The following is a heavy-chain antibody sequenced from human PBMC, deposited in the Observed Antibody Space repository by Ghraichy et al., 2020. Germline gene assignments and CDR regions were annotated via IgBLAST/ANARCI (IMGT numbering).Heavy chain of an antibody. CDR2: IYHSGST. D-gene: IGHD1-26*01. CDR1: GGSINSGGYS. J-gene: IGHJ4*02. V-gene: IGHV4-30-2*01. Sequence: SETLSLTCAVSGGSINSGGYSWSWIRQPPGKGLEWIGYIYHSGSTDYNPSLKSRVTISVDRSKNQFSLKLSSVTAADTAVYYCASEPTGGARFDYWGQGTPVTVSS. CDR3: ASEPTGGARFDY.